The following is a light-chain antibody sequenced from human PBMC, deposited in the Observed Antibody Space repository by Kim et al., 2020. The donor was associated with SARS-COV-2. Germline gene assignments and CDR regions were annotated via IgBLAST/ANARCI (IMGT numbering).Light chain of an antibody. J-gene: IGLJ1*01. CDR2: GNS. CDR1: SSNIGAGYD. V-gene: IGLV1-40*01. CDR3: QSYDSSLSGSYV. Sequence: FTTPCTGSSSNIGAGYDVHWYQQLPGTAPKLLIYGNSNRPSGVPDRFSGSKSGTSASLAITGLQAEDEADYYCQSYDSSLSGSYVFGTGTKVTVL.